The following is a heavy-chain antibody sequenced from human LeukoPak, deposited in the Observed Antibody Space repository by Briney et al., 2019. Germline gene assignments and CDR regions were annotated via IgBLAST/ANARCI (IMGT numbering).Heavy chain of an antibody. V-gene: IGHV1-8*01. CDR1: GGTFSSYD. Sequence: ASVKVSCKASGGTFSSYDINWVRQATGQGLEWMGWMNPNSGNTGYAQKFQGRVTMTRNTSISTAYMELSSLRSEDTAVYYCARGRRWGYSSGWSNWFDPWGQGTLVTVSS. D-gene: IGHD6-19*01. CDR3: ARGRRWGYSSGWSNWFDP. CDR2: MNPNSGNT. J-gene: IGHJ5*02.